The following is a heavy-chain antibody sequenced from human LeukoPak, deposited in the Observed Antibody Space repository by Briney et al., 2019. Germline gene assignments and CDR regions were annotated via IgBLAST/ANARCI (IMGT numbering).Heavy chain of an antibody. D-gene: IGHD3-10*01. CDR1: GGSFSGYY. CDR3: ARGKPSYGSGTYYRPLEPNYMDV. V-gene: IGHV4-34*01. CDR2: INHSGST. Sequence: KTSETLSLTCAVYGGSFSGYYWSWIRQPPGKGLEWIGEINHSGSTNYNPSLKSRLTISVDTSKNQFSLKLSSVTAADTAVYYCARGKPSYGSGTYYRPLEPNYMDVWGKGTTVTVSS. J-gene: IGHJ6*03.